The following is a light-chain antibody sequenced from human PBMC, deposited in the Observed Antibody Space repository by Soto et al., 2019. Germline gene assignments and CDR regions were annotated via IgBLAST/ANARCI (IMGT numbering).Light chain of an antibody. J-gene: IGKJ1*01. Sequence: EIVLTQSPGTLSLSPGERATLSCRASQSVSSSYLAWYQQKHGQAPRLXIYGASSRATGIPDRFSGSGSGTEFTLTISRLQPEDFAVYYCQQYGSSPGTFGQGAKVDIK. CDR3: QQYGSSPGT. CDR2: GAS. V-gene: IGKV3-20*01. CDR1: QSVSSSY.